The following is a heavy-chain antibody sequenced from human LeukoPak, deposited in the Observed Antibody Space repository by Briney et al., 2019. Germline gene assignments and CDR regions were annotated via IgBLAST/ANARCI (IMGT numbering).Heavy chain of an antibody. D-gene: IGHD4-11*01. CDR1: GFTFDDYA. CDR2: ISWYSGSI. Sequence: GGSLRLSCAASGFTFDDYAMHWVRQAPGKGLEWVSGISWYSGSIGYADSVKGRFTISRDNSKNSLYLQMNSLRTEDTALYYCAKGPPRPTTAILYFDYWGQGTLVTVSS. J-gene: IGHJ4*02. V-gene: IGHV3-9*01. CDR3: AKGPPRPTTAILYFDY.